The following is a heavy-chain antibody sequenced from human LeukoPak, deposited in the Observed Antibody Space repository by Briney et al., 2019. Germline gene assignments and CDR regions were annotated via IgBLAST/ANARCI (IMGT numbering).Heavy chain of an antibody. Sequence: ASVKVSCKASGYTFTSYGISWVRQAPGQGLEWMGWIIAYNGNTNYAQKLQGRVTMTTDTSTSTAYMELRSLRSDDTAVYYCASYQLLYPNWFDPWGQGTLVTVSS. D-gene: IGHD2-2*02. CDR3: ASYQLLYPNWFDP. CDR1: GYTFTSYG. J-gene: IGHJ5*02. V-gene: IGHV1-18*01. CDR2: IIAYNGNT.